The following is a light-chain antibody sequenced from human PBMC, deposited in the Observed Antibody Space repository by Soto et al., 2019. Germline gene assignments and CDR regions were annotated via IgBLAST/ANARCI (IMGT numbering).Light chain of an antibody. J-gene: IGLJ1*01. Sequence: QSALTQPPSASGSPGQSVTISCTGTSSDVGGYNYVSWYQQHPGKAPKLMIYEVSKRPSGVPDRFSGSKSGNTASLTVSGLQAEDEDDYYCSSYAGSNNFFGTGTKV. V-gene: IGLV2-8*01. CDR2: EVS. CDR3: SSYAGSNNF. CDR1: SSDVGGYNY.